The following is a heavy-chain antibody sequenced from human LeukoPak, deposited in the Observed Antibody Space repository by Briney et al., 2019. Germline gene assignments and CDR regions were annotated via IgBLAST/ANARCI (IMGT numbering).Heavy chain of an antibody. Sequence: SETLSLTCAVYGGSFSGYYWSWIRQPPGKGLEWIGKINHSGSTNYNPSLKSRVTISVDTSKNQFSLKLSSVTAADTAVYYCARDLGGYPFFMDVWGRGTTVIVSS. V-gene: IGHV4-34*01. D-gene: IGHD2-15*01. CDR2: INHSGST. CDR3: ARDLGGYPFFMDV. CDR1: GGSFSGYY. J-gene: IGHJ6*03.